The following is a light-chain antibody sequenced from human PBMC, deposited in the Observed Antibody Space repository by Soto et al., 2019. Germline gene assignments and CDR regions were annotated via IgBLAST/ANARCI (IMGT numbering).Light chain of an antibody. J-gene: IGKJ1*01. CDR1: ESVTRW. CDR3: EQYDSRSPWT. CDR2: DAS. V-gene: IGKV1-5*01. Sequence: DIPLTQSPSTLSASVGNRVTITCRASESVTRWLAWYQQKPGKAPRLLIYDASTLESGVPSRFSGSGSGTEFTLTISSLQPDDFATYYCEQYDSRSPWTFGQGTKIEIK.